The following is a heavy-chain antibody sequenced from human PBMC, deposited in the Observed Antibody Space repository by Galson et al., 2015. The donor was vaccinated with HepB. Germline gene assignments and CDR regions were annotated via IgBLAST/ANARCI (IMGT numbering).Heavy chain of an antibody. CDR2: IYYSGST. J-gene: IGHJ4*02. CDR3: ARDQKY. Sequence: QVQLQESGPGLVKPSETLSPTCPVPGGPVSSGSCYWSWIRQPPGKGLEWIGYIYYSGSTNYNPSLKSRVTISVDTSKNQFSLKLSSVTAADAAVYYCARDQKYWGQGTLVTVSS. V-gene: IGHV4-61*01. CDR1: GGPVSSGSCY.